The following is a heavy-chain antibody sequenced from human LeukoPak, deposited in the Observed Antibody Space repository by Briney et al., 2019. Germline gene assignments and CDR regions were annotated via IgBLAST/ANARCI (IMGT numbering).Heavy chain of an antibody. CDR2: IYTTGNT. Sequence: PSETLSLTCTVSRGSISNFYWSWIRQPAGKGLEWIGRIYTTGNTNYSPSLKSRVTMSVDTSKNQFSLRLTSVTAADTAVYYCARGFGYYYDSGRDFFDYWGQGTLVTVSS. V-gene: IGHV4-4*07. J-gene: IGHJ4*02. CDR1: RGSISNFY. CDR3: ARGFGYYYDSGRDFFDY. D-gene: IGHD3-10*01.